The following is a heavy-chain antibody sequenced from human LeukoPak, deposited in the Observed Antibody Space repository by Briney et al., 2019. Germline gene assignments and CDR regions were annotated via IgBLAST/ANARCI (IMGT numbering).Heavy chain of an antibody. CDR1: GFTFDDYA. J-gene: IGHJ6*03. CDR3: AKDALPLMAAAGYYYFYYMDV. D-gene: IGHD6-13*01. Sequence: GGSLRLSCAVSGFTFDDYAMHWVRHTPGKCLEWVSLISWDGGRTFYADSVKGRFTISRDNSKNSLYLQMNSLRAEDSALYYCAKDALPLMAAAGYYYFYYMDVWGKGTTVTVSS. V-gene: IGHV3-43D*03. CDR2: ISWDGGRT.